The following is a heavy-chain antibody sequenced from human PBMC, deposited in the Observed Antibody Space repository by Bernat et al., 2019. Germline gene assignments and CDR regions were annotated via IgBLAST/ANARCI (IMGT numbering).Heavy chain of an antibody. CDR2: INSDGSYT. J-gene: IGHJ4*02. Sequence: EVQLVESGGGLVQPGGSLRLSCAASGFTFNTLWMYWVRQAPGKGLVWVSRINSDGSYTTYADSVKGRFTISRDNAKNTLYLQMNSLRAEGTAVYYCARGGVTFGGVIAQWGQGTLVTVSS. CDR1: GFTFNTLW. D-gene: IGHD3-16*02. CDR3: ARGGVTFGGVIAQ. V-gene: IGHV3-74*01.